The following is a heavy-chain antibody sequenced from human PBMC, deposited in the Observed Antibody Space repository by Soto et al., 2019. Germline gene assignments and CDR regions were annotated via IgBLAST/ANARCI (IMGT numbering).Heavy chain of an antibody. Sequence: QVQLQESGPGLVKPSQTLSLTCTVSGGSINSGGYYWSWIRQHPGKGLEWIGYIYYSGTTYYNPSLTSRLNIILGXSENQFSLKLNSVTAADTAVYYCARTDTSGYYVGYWGQGTLVTVSS. CDR3: ARTDTSGYYVGY. J-gene: IGHJ4*02. CDR2: IYYSGTT. CDR1: GGSINSGGYY. D-gene: IGHD3-22*01. V-gene: IGHV4-31*03.